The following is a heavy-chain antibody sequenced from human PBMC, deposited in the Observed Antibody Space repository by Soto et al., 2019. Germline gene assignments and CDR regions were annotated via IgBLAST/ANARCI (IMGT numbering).Heavy chain of an antibody. CDR3: ATVGLSSTTIEVYYYYGMDV. Sequence: ASVKVSCKASGYTFTGYYMHWVRQAPGQGLEWMGWINPNSGGTNYAQKFQGWVTMTRDTSISTAYMELSSLRSEDTAVYYCATVGLSSTTIEVYYYYGMDVWGQGTTVTVS. CDR2: INPNSGGT. D-gene: IGHD1-1*01. V-gene: IGHV1-2*04. J-gene: IGHJ6*02. CDR1: GYTFTGYY.